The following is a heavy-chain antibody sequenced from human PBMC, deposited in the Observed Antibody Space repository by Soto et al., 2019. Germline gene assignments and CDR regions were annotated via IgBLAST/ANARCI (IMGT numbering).Heavy chain of an antibody. CDR2: ITNTGGDT. J-gene: IGHJ4*02. CDR1: GFTFSSNA. CDR3: ARASGESYPGSRVFDS. V-gene: IGHV3-23*01. D-gene: IGHD3-10*01. Sequence: LRLSCAASGFTFSSNAMNWVRQSPWKGLEWVSVITNTGGDTLYTGSVRGRFTISRDNSKNTLYLQMNSLRAEDTAIYYCARASGESYPGSRVFDSWGQGTRVTVSS.